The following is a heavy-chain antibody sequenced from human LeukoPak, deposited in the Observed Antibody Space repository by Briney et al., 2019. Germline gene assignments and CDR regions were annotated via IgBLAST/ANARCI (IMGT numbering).Heavy chain of an antibody. CDR2: IHSNGIA. CDR3: ASSNLGSLGQFDS. Sequence: SETLSLTCTVSGGSISNYYWSWIRQPPGKGQEWIGFIHSNGIANYNRSLNSRASISRDTSRSQVSLKLSSVTAADTAVYYCASSNLGSLGQFDSWGQGTLVTVSS. CDR1: GGSISNYY. D-gene: IGHD3-10*01. J-gene: IGHJ5*01. V-gene: IGHV4-59*01.